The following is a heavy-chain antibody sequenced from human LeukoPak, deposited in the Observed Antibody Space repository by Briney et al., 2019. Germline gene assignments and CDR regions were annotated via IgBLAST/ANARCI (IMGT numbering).Heavy chain of an antibody. CDR3: ATYYYDSSGYSAGYD. CDR2: INPNSGGT. CDR1: GYTFTGYY. V-gene: IGHV1-2*02. D-gene: IGHD3-22*01. Sequence: ASVKVSCKASGYTFTGYYMHWVRQAPGQGLEWMGWINPNSGGTNYAQKFQGRVTMTRDTSTSTAYMELSRLRSDDTAVYYCATYYYDSSGYSAGYDWGQGTLVTVSS. J-gene: IGHJ4*02.